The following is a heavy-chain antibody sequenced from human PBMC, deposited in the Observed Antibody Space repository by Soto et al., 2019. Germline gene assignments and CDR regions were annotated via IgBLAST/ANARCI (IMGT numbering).Heavy chain of an antibody. CDR3: AGSLYCGGDCRHWYFDL. CDR2: IYYSGST. Sequence: SETLSLTCTVSGGSISSGDYYWSWIRQPPGKGLEWIGYIYYSGSTYYNPSLKSRVTISVDTSKNQFSLKLSSVTAADAAVYYCAGSLYCGGDCRHWYFDLWGRGTLVTVSS. J-gene: IGHJ2*01. CDR1: GGSISSGDYY. V-gene: IGHV4-30-4*01. D-gene: IGHD2-21*02.